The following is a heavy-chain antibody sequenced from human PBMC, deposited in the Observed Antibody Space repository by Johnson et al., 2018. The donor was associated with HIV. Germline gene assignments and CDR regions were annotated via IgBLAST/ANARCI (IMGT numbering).Heavy chain of an antibody. CDR1: GFTFSDYY. CDR3: ARDFYDSSGWIPLDAFDI. J-gene: IGHJ3*02. CDR2: IKQDGSEK. D-gene: IGHD3-22*01. Sequence: VQLVESGGGLVKPGGSLRLSCAASGFTFSDYYMSWIRQAPGKGLEWVANIKQDGSEKYYVDSVKGRFTISRDNSKNTLYLQMNSLRAEETAVYYCARDFYDSSGWIPLDAFDIWG. V-gene: IGHV3-7*01.